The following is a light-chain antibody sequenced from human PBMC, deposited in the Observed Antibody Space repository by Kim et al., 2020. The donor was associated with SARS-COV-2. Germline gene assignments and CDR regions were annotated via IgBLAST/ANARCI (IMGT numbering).Light chain of an antibody. J-gene: IGKJ2*01. CDR1: QSVSSN. V-gene: IGKV3-15*01. Sequence: EIVMTQSPATLSVSPGERATLSCRASQSVSSNLAWYQQKPGQAPRLLIYGASTRATGIPARFSGSGSGTEFTLTISSLQSEDFAVYYSQRYNRRYTFRQGTKLEI. CDR2: GAS. CDR3: QRYNRRYT.